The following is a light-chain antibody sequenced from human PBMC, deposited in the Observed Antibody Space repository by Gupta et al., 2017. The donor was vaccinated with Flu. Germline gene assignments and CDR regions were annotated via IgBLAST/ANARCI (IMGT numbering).Light chain of an antibody. CDR1: QSLVYSDGKTY. CDR3: RQGTHWPWT. J-gene: IGKJ1*01. Sequence: DVVMTQSPLSLPVTLGQPASISCRSSQSLVYSDGKTYLSWFQQRPGQSPRRLIYNVSYRDSGVPNRFSGSGSGADFTLKISRVEAEDVGVYYCRQGTHWPWTFGQGTKVEI. CDR2: NVS. V-gene: IGKV2-30*01.